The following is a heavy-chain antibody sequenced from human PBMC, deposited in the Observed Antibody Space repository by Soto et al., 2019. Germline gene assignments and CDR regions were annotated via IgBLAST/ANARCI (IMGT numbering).Heavy chain of an antibody. J-gene: IGHJ6*03. CDR2: ISGSGGST. D-gene: IGHD4-17*01. CDR3: AKDQGSGELLYYYYYMDV. V-gene: IGHV3-23*01. Sequence: GGSLRLSCAASGFTFSSYAMSWVRQAPGKGLEWVSAISGSGGSTYYADSVKGRFTISRDNSKNTLYLQMNSLRAEDTAVYYCAKDQGSGELLYYYYYMDVWGKGTTVTVSS. CDR1: GFTFSSYA.